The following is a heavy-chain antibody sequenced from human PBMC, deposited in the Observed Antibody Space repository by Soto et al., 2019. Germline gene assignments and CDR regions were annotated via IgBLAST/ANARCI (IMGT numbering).Heavy chain of an antibody. D-gene: IGHD3-10*01. Sequence: EVQLVESGGGLVQPGGSLRLSCTASGFTFSTYWMSWVRQAPGKGLEWVANIKEDGGEKHYVDSVKGRFTISRDNSKNTLYLQMNSLRAEDTAVYYCARDLRGSGSVLPNYYGMDVWGQGTTVTVSS. CDR1: GFTFSTYW. CDR3: ARDLRGSGSVLPNYYGMDV. V-gene: IGHV3-7*01. J-gene: IGHJ6*02. CDR2: IKEDGGEK.